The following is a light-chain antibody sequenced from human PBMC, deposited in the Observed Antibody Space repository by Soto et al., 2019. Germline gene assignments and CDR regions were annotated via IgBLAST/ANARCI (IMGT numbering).Light chain of an antibody. V-gene: IGLV2-14*01. J-gene: IGLJ1*01. CDR3: SSYTSSSPYV. Sequence: QSVLTQPASVSGSPGQSITISCTGTSSDVGGYNYVSWYQQHPGKAPKLMIYEVSNRPSGVSNRFSCSKSGNTASLTISGLQAEDEADYYCSSYTSSSPYVFGTGTKLTVL. CDR1: SSDVGGYNY. CDR2: EVS.